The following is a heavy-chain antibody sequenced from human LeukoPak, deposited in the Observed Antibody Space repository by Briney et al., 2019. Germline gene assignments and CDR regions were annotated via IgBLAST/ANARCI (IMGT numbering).Heavy chain of an antibody. V-gene: IGHV3-23*01. Sequence: PGGSRRLSCTASGFTFSSYAMSWVRQATGEGLEWVSGLSSTGVTTYYADSVKGRFTISRDSSESTLYLQMNSLRAEDTAVYYCSRGGAPMWELDYWGQGILVTVSS. CDR3: SRGGAPMWELDY. CDR1: GFTFSSYA. J-gene: IGHJ4*02. D-gene: IGHD1-26*01. CDR2: LSSTGVTT.